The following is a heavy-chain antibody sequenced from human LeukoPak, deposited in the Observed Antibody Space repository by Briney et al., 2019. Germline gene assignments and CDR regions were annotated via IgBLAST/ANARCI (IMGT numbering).Heavy chain of an antibody. CDR3: ARGHPMPGRSVSRYYYNYYMDV. J-gene: IGHJ6*03. CDR1: GESLTGRY. D-gene: IGHD5/OR15-5a*01. CDR2: INHLGSP. Sequence: SEALSLTCAVFGESLTGRYWTWIRQPPGKGLEWIGEINHLGSPNYNPSFKGRVTISGDSSNRFSLTLASVTATDTALYFCARGHPMPGRSVSRYYYNYYMDVWGNGTTVTVSS. V-gene: IGHV4-34*01.